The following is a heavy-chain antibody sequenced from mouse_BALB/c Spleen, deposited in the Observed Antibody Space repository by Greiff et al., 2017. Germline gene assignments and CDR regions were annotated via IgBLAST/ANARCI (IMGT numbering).Heavy chain of an antibody. J-gene: IGHJ2*01. CDR1: GYTFTSYT. Sequence: VQLQESAAELARPGASVKMSCKASGYTFTSYTMHWVKQRPGQGLEWIGYINPSSGYTEYNQKFKDKTTLTADKSSSTAYMQLSSLTSEDSAVYYCARYYYGSSYCYYFDYWGQGTTLTVSS. V-gene: IGHV1-4*02. CDR2: INPSSGYT. D-gene: IGHD1-1*01. CDR3: ARYYYGSSYCYYFDY.